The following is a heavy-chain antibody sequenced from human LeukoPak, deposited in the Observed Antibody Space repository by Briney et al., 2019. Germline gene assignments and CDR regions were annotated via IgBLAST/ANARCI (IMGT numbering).Heavy chain of an antibody. CDR2: IYYSGST. J-gene: IGHJ4*02. Sequence: SETLSLTCTVSGGSIGSYYWSWIRQPPGKGLEWIGYIYYSGSTNYNPSLKSRVTISVDTSKNQFSLKLSSVTAADTAVYYCARVGRYCSGGSCYEGFDYWGQGTLVTVSS. V-gene: IGHV4-59*01. CDR3: ARVGRYCSGGSCYEGFDY. CDR1: GGSIGSYY. D-gene: IGHD2-15*01.